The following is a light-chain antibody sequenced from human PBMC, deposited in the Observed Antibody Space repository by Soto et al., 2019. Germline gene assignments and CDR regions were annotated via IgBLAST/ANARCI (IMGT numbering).Light chain of an antibody. CDR3: QQRKNWPLT. CDR1: QSVSTY. J-gene: IGKJ4*01. CDR2: DAS. Sequence: EIVLTQSPATLSLSPGERATLSCRASQSVSTYLAWYQQKPGQPPRLLIYDASTRVTGIPARFSGSGSGTDFTLTISTLEPEDFAVYFCQQRKNWPLTFGGGTKVEVK. V-gene: IGKV3-11*01.